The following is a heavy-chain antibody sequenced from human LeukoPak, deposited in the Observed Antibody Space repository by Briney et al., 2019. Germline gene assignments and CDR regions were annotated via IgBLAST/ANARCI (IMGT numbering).Heavy chain of an antibody. V-gene: IGHV1-8*03. CDR1: GYTFTSYE. CDR3: AGLAYCSSTSCYGFDP. D-gene: IGHD2-2*01. Sequence: ASVKVSCKASGYTFTSYEINWVRQATGQGLEWMGWMNPNSGNTGYAQKFQGRVTITRNTSISTAYMELSSLRSEDTALYYCAGLAYCSSTSCYGFDPWGQGTLVTVSS. CDR2: MNPNSGNT. J-gene: IGHJ5*02.